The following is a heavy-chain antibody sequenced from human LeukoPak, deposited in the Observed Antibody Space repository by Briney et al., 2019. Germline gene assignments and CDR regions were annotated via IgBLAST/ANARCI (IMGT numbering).Heavy chain of an antibody. CDR1: GFTFSSYI. J-gene: IGHJ4*02. CDR3: ARDGYYYDSSGYYDLPFDY. CDR2: ISSSSSYI. V-gene: IGHV3-21*01. Sequence: GGSLRLSCAASGFTFSSYIMNWVRQAPGKGLEWVSSISSSSSYIYYADSVKGRFTISRDNAKNSLYLQMNSLRAEDTAVYYCARDGYYYDSSGYYDLPFDYWGQGTLVTVSS. D-gene: IGHD3-22*01.